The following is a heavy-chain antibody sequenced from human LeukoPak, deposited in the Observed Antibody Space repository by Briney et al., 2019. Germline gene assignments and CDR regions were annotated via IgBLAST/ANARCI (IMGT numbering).Heavy chain of an antibody. Sequence: GGSLRLSCAASGFTFDDYAMHWVRQAPGKGLEWVSGISWNSGSIGYADSVKGRFTISRDNAKNSLYLQMNGLRAEDTAVFYCARLLETYDYVWGSYGFDSWGQGTLVTVSS. CDR2: ISWNSGSI. V-gene: IGHV3-9*01. CDR3: ARLLETYDYVWGSYGFDS. J-gene: IGHJ4*02. D-gene: IGHD3-16*01. CDR1: GFTFDDYA.